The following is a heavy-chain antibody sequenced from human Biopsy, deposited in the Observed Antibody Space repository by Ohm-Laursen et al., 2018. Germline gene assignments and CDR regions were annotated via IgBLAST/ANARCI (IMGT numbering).Heavy chain of an antibody. Sequence: PSQTLSLTCAVYGGSLSGYYWNWIRQFPGKGLEWIGEINHRGFTSNNPSLKSRVTISVDTSKNQFSLKLGSVTAADTAVYYCAKNLAVSSYALDIWGQGTMVTVSS. CDR2: INHRGFT. CDR3: AKNLAVSSYALDI. CDR1: GGSLSGYY. V-gene: IGHV4-34*01. J-gene: IGHJ3*02. D-gene: IGHD2/OR15-2a*01.